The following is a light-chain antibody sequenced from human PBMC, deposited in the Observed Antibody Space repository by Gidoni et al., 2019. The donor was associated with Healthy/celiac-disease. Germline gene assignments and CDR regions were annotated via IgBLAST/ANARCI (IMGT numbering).Light chain of an antibody. V-gene: IGLV2-18*02. CDR2: EVS. J-gene: IGLJ2*01. CDR3: SSYTSSSTLEDVV. Sequence: QSALTQPPSVSGSPGQSVTISCTGTSSDVGSYNRVSWYQQPPGTAPKLMIYEVSNRPSGVPDRFSGSKSGNTASLTISGLQAEDEADYYCSSYTSSSTLEDVVFGGGTKLTVL. CDR1: SSDVGSYNR.